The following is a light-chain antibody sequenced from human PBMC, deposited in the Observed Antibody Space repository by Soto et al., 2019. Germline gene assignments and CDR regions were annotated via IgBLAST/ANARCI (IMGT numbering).Light chain of an antibody. Sequence: QSALTQPRSVSGSPGQSVTISCTGTSSDVGGYNYVSWYQHHPGKAPKLMIYDVSNRPSGVSDRFFGSKSASTASLTISGLQAEDEADYYCSSHSSTNTPVVFGGGTKVTVL. CDR3: SSHSSTNTPVV. CDR2: DVS. V-gene: IGLV2-11*01. J-gene: IGLJ2*01. CDR1: SSDVGGYNY.